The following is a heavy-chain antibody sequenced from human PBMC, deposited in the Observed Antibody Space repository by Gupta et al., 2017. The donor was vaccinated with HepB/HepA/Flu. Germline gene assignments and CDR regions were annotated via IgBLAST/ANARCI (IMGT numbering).Heavy chain of an antibody. CDR2: INPNSGGT. J-gene: IGHJ4*02. D-gene: IGHD5-12*01. CDR1: GYTFTGYY. V-gene: IGHV1-2*04. CDR3: ARDSGYSGYEIEGLQQLAHGLFDY. Sequence: QVQLVQSGAEVKKPGASVKVSCKASGYTFTGYYMHWVRQAPGQGLEWMGWINPNSGGTNYAQKFQGWVTMTRDTSISTAYMELSRLRSDDTAVYYCARDSGYSGYEIEGLQQLAHGLFDYWGQGTLVTVSS.